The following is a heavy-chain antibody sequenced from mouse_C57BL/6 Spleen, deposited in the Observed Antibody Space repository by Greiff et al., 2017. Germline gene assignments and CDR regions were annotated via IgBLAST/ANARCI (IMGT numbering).Heavy chain of an antibody. Sequence: EVQLVESGGGLVQPKGSLKLSCAASGFSFNTYAMNWVRQAPGKGLEWVARIRSKSNNYATYYADSVKDRFTISRDDSESMLYLQMNNLKTEDTAMYYCVRHDYDGAWFAYWGQGTLVTVSA. D-gene: IGHD2-4*01. CDR2: IRSKSNNYAT. CDR1: GFSFNTYA. V-gene: IGHV10-1*01. J-gene: IGHJ3*01. CDR3: VRHDYDGAWFAY.